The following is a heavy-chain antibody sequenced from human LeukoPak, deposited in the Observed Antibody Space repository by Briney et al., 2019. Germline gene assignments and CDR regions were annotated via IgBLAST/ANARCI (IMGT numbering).Heavy chain of an antibody. CDR2: ISGSGGST. Sequence: PGGSLRLSCAASGFTFSSYAMSWVRQAPGKGLEWVSAISGSGGSTYYADSVKGRFTISRGNSKNTLYLQMNSLRAEDTAVYYCAKDLVYYYDSSGYYYFDYWGQGTLVTVSS. CDR3: AKDLVYYYDSSGYYYFDY. J-gene: IGHJ4*02. D-gene: IGHD3-22*01. V-gene: IGHV3-23*01. CDR1: GFTFSSYA.